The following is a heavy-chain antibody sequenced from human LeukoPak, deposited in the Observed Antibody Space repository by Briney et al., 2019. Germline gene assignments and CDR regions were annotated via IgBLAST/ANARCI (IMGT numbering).Heavy chain of an antibody. J-gene: IGHJ5*02. CDR1: GGSISSGGYS. Sequence: SETLSLTCAVSGGSISSGGYSWSWIRQPPGKGLEWIGYIYHSGSTYYNPSLKSRVTISVDRSKNQFSLKLSSVTAADTAVYYCARGTRRGRLDPWGQGTLVTVSS. D-gene: IGHD5-24*01. V-gene: IGHV4-30-2*01. CDR3: ARGTRRGRLDP. CDR2: IYHSGST.